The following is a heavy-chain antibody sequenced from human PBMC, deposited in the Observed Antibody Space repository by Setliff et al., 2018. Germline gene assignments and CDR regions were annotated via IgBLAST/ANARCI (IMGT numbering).Heavy chain of an antibody. CDR3: ARSKVEAAMVKHNWFDP. D-gene: IGHD5-18*01. Sequence: ASVKVSCKTSGYTFTNYDINWVRQATGQGLEWMGWMNPNSGNTGHAQNFQGRVSMTRNTSISTAYMELNSLTSEDTAVYYCARSKVEAAMVKHNWFDPWGQGTLVTVSS. CDR1: GYTFTNYD. V-gene: IGHV1-8*02. CDR2: MNPNSGNT. J-gene: IGHJ5*02.